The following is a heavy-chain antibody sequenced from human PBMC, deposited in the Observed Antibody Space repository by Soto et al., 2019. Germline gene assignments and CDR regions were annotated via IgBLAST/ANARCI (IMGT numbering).Heavy chain of an antibody. Sequence: GGSLRLSCAASGFTFSSYAMSCVRQAPGKGLEWVSAISGSGGSTYYADSVKGRFNISRDNSKNTLYLQMNSLRAEDTAVYYCAKDFYPYYYDSSGWARSDYWGQGTLVTVSS. V-gene: IGHV3-23*01. J-gene: IGHJ4*02. CDR3: AKDFYPYYYDSSGWARSDY. CDR2: ISGSGGST. CDR1: GFTFSSYA. D-gene: IGHD3-22*01.